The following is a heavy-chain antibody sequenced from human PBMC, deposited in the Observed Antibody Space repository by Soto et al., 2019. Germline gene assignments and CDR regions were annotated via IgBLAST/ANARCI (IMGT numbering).Heavy chain of an antibody. Sequence: EVQLVESGGGLVKPGGSLRLSCISSGFTFRTYTMHWVRQAPGKGLEWVSGISGFSPYTFYAESVKGRFTISRDNAKNSLYLQRDSLRAEDKAVYYCARNTLSAAGSDNYGLDAWGRGTTVAVSS. CDR1: GFTFRTYT. V-gene: IGHV3-21*04. J-gene: IGHJ6*02. CDR3: ARNTLSAAGSDNYGLDA. D-gene: IGHD6-13*01. CDR2: ISGFSPYT.